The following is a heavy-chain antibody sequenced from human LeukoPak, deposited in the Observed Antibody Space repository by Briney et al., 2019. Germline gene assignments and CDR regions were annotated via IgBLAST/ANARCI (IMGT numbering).Heavy chain of an antibody. D-gene: IGHD2-21*01. CDR1: GASLSSYY. CDR2: IYYSGST. Sequence: SETLSLTCTVSGASLSSYYWSWIRQPPGKGLEWIGYIYYSGSTNYNPSLKSRVTISVDTSKNQFSLKLSSVTAADTAVYYCARHSGGPHMVVQFDYWGQGTLVTVSS. J-gene: IGHJ4*02. CDR3: ARHSGGPHMVVQFDY. V-gene: IGHV4-59*08.